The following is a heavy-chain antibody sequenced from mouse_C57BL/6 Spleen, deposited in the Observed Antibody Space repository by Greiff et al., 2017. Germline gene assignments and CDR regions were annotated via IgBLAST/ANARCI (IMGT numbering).Heavy chain of an antibody. CDR2: FYPGSGSI. J-gene: IGHJ1*03. V-gene: IGHV1-62-2*01. Sequence: QVQLKQSGAELVKPGASVKLSCKASGYTFTEYTIHWVKQRSGQGLEWIGWFYPGSGSIKYNEKFKDKATLTADKSSSTVYMEISRLTSEDSAVYFCARNEEIYYGSSYYWYFDVWGTGTTVTVSS. CDR1: GYTFTEYT. CDR3: ARNEEIYYGSSYYWYFDV. D-gene: IGHD1-1*01.